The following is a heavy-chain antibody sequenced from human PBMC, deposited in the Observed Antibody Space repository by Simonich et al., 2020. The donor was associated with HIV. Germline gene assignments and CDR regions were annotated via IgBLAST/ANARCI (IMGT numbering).Heavy chain of an antibody. CDR3: ASTARGEGYSSNSYPDY. Sequence: EVHLLESGGDLVQSGGSLRLSCAASGFTFYNYAMSWVRQAPGKWLGWVSGMSGSGGSTYYAGSVKGRFTISRDNSKNTLYVQMNSLRVEDTAVYYCASTARGEGYSSNSYPDYWGQGTLVTVSS. V-gene: IGHV3-23*01. CDR2: MSGSGGST. D-gene: IGHD6-13*01. J-gene: IGHJ4*02. CDR1: GFTFYNYA.